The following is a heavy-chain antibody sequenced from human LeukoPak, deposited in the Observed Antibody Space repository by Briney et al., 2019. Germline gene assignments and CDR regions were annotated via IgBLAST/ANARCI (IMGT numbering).Heavy chain of an antibody. CDR2: ISGSGGST. J-gene: IGHJ4*02. V-gene: IGHV3-23*01. D-gene: IGHD3-22*01. CDR3: AKSLGGVVVITSPFDY. CDR1: GFTFDDYA. Sequence: GGSLRLSCAASGFTFDDYAMHWVRQAPGKGLEWVSAISGSGGSTYYADSVKGRFTISRDNSKNTLYLQMNSLRAEDTAVYYCAKSLGGVVVITSPFDYWGQGTLVTVSS.